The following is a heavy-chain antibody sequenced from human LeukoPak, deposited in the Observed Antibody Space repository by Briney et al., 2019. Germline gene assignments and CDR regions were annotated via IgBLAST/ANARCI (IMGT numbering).Heavy chain of an antibody. D-gene: IGHD3-22*01. CDR1: GYTFTSYG. V-gene: IGHV1-18*01. Sequence: ASVKVSCKASGYTFTSYGISWVRQAPGQGLEWMGWISAYNGNTNYAQKLQGRVTMTTDTSTSTAYMKLRSLRSDDTAVYYCARAVGVFDSSGYYLFDYWGQGTLVTVSS. CDR3: ARAVGVFDSSGYYLFDY. J-gene: IGHJ4*02. CDR2: ISAYNGNT.